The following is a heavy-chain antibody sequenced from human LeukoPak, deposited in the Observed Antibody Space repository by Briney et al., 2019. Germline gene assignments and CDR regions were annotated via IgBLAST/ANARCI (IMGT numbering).Heavy chain of an antibody. CDR1: GYTFISYY. CDR3: ARDLGLCSGGSCYSFDP. D-gene: IGHD2-15*01. V-gene: IGHV1-46*01. Sequence: ASVKVSCKASGYTFISYYMHWVRQAPGQGLEWRGIINLRGGHTSYAQNFQGRVAMTGDTSTSTVYMELSSLRSEDTAVYYCARDLGLCSGGSCYSFDPWGQGTLVTVSS. J-gene: IGHJ5*02. CDR2: INLRGGHT.